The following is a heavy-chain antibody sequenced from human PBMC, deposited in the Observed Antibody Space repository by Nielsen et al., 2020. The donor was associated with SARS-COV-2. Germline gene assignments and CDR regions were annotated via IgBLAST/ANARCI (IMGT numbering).Heavy chain of an antibody. CDR3: ARGPVYYYDSNDAFDI. CDR2: MNPNSGNT. D-gene: IGHD3-22*01. CDR1: GYTFTSYD. V-gene: IGHV1-8*01. J-gene: IGHJ3*02. Sequence: ASVKVSCKASGYTFTSYDINWVRQATGQGLEWMGWMNPNSGNTGYAQKFQGRVTMTRNTSISTAYMELSSLRSEDTAVYYCARGPVYYYDSNDAFDIWGQGTMVTVSS.